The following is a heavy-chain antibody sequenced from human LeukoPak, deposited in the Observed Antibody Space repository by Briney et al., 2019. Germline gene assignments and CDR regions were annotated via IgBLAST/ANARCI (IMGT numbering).Heavy chain of an antibody. J-gene: IGHJ4*02. Sequence: KPWETLSLTCTVSGGSISSYYWSWIRQPPGKGLEYIGYIYYSGSTDYNPSLKSRVTISVGTSKNQFSLTLNSVTAADTAVYYCARRTGGAYYFDYWGQGALVTVSS. CDR1: GGSISSYY. V-gene: IGHV4-59*08. CDR2: IYYSGST. D-gene: IGHD1-14*01. CDR3: ARRTGGAYYFDY.